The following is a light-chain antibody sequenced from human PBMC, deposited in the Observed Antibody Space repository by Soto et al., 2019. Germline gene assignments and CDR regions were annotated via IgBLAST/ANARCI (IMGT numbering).Light chain of an antibody. CDR3: QQHNNWPPWT. J-gene: IGKJ1*01. V-gene: IGKV3D-20*02. CDR2: DAS. Sequence: EIVLTQSPGTLSLSPGERATLSCRASQSVSSSYLAWYQQKPGQAPRLLIYDASNRATGIPARFSGSGSGTDFTLTISSLQPEDFAVYYCQQHNNWPPWTFGQGTQVEIK. CDR1: QSVSSSY.